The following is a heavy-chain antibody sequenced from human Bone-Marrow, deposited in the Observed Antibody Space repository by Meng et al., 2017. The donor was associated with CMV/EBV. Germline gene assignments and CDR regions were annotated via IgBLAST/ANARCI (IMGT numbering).Heavy chain of an antibody. D-gene: IGHD2-2*01. CDR1: GGTFSSYA. V-gene: IGHV1-69*10. CDR3: ANLIDCSSTSCYFDY. J-gene: IGHJ4*02. CDR2: IIPILGIA. Sequence: SVKVSCKASGGTFSSYAISWVRQAPGQGLEWMGGIIPILGIANYAQKFQGRVTITADKSTSTAYMELSSLRSEDTAVYYCANLIDCSSTSCYFDYWGQGTLVTVPQ.